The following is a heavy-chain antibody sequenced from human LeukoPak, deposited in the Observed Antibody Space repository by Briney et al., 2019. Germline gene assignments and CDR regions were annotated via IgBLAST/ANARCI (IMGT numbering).Heavy chain of an antibody. CDR2: IYTSDT. Sequence: PSETLSLTCTVSGGSISTYYWSWIRQPAGKGLEWIGRIYTSDTNYNPSLKSRVIISVDTSKNQFSLKLSSVTAADTAVYYCAKGPYYEVRYEYYQQWGQGTLVTVSS. J-gene: IGHJ1*01. V-gene: IGHV4-4*07. D-gene: IGHD1-26*01. CDR1: GGSISTYY. CDR3: AKGPYYEVRYEYYQQ.